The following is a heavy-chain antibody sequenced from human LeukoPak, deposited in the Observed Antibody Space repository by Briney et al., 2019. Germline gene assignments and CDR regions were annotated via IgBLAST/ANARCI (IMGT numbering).Heavy chain of an antibody. Sequence: GASVKVSCKASGYTFTCYAMNWVRQAPGQGLEWMGWINTNTGNPTYAQGFTGRFVFSLDTSVSTAYLQISSLKAEDTAVYYCARVLAAARVSYYYGMDVWGQGTTVTVSS. V-gene: IGHV7-4-1*02. CDR3: ARVLAAARVSYYYGMDV. J-gene: IGHJ6*02. CDR1: GYTFTCYA. D-gene: IGHD6-6*01. CDR2: INTNTGNP.